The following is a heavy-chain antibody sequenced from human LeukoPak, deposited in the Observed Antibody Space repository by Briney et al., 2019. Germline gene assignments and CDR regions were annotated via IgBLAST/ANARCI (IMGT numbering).Heavy chain of an antibody. Sequence: PGGSLRLSCAASGFTFSSYWMSWVRQAPGKGLEWVANIKQDGSEKYYVDSVKGRFTISRDNAKNSLFLQMNSLRAEDTAVYYCARDGYLYWFDPWGQGTLVTVSS. CDR2: IKQDGSEK. J-gene: IGHJ5*02. CDR3: ARDGYLYWFDP. V-gene: IGHV3-7*01. CDR1: GFTFSSYW. D-gene: IGHD5-18*01.